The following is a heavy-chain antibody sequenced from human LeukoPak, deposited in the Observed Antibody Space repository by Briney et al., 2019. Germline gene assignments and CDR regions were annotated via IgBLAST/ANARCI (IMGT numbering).Heavy chain of an antibody. D-gene: IGHD4-17*01. CDR1: GGTFSSYA. Sequence: SVKVSCKASGGTFSSYAISWVRQAPGQGLEWMGGIIPIFGTANYAQKFQGRVTMTTDPSTSTAYMELRSLRSDDTAVYYCARDHGVQAFDYWGQGTLVTVSS. CDR2: IIPIFGTA. J-gene: IGHJ4*02. V-gene: IGHV1-69*05. CDR3: ARDHGVQAFDY.